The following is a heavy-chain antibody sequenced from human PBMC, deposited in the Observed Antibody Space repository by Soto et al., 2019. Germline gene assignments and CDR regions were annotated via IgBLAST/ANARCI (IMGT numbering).Heavy chain of an antibody. D-gene: IGHD2-15*01. Sequence: ASVKVSCKVSEYTLTELSMHWVRQAPGKGLEWMGGFDPEDGETIYAQKFQGRVTMTEDTSTDTAYMELSSLRSEDTAVYYCAAQYDCSGGSCYPDAFDIWGQGTMVTVSS. J-gene: IGHJ3*02. CDR2: FDPEDGET. CDR1: EYTLTELS. V-gene: IGHV1-24*01. CDR3: AAQYDCSGGSCYPDAFDI.